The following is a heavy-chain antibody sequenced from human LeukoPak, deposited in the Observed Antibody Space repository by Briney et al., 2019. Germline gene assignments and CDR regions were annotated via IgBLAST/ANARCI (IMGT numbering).Heavy chain of an antibody. D-gene: IGHD3-9*01. V-gene: IGHV1-8*01. CDR2: MNPNSGNT. CDR3: AREVNGYHYFDY. J-gene: IGHJ4*02. Sequence: ASVKVSCKASGYTFTSYDINWVQQATGQGLEWMGWMNPNSGNTGYAQKFQGRVTMTRNTSISTAYMELSSLRSEDTAVYYCAREVNGYHYFDYWGQGTLVTVSS. CDR1: GYTFTSYD.